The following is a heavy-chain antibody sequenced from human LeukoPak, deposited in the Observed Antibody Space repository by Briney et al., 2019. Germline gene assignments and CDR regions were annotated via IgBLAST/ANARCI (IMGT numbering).Heavy chain of an antibody. V-gene: IGHV4-59*08. J-gene: IGHJ4*02. D-gene: IGHD2-15*01. Sequence: SETLSLTCTVSGGSISSYYWSWIRQPPGKGLEWIGYIYYSGSTNYNPSLKSRVTISVDTSKNQFSLKLSSVTVADTAVYYCARHEVGFCHGGSCPYYFDYWGQGTLVTAS. CDR2: IYYSGST. CDR1: GGSISSYY. CDR3: ARHEVGFCHGGSCPYYFDY.